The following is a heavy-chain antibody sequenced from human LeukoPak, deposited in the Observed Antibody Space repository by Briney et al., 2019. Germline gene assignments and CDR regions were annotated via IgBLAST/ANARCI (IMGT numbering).Heavy chain of an antibody. CDR1: GGSFSGYY. J-gene: IGHJ6*02. CDR2: INHSGST. Sequence: AETLSLTCAVYGGSFSGYYWSGIRHPPGKGLEWIGDINHSGSTNYNPSLKSRVTISVDTCKNQFSLKLSSVTAADTAVYYCARGAAADYYYGMDVWGQGTTVTVSS. D-gene: IGHD6-13*01. CDR3: ARGAAADYYYGMDV. V-gene: IGHV4-34*01.